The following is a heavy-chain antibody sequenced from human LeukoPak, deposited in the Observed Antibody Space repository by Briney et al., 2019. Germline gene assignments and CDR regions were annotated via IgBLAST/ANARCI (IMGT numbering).Heavy chain of an antibody. Sequence: GGSLRLSCAASGFTFSSYGMHWVRQAPGKGLEWVAVISYDGSSKYYADSVKGRFTISRDNSKNTLYLQMNSLRAEDTAVYYCAKDRRQWLVAYYFDYWGQGTLVTVSS. V-gene: IGHV3-30*18. D-gene: IGHD6-19*01. CDR3: AKDRRQWLVAYYFDY. CDR2: ISYDGSSK. CDR1: GFTFSSYG. J-gene: IGHJ4*02.